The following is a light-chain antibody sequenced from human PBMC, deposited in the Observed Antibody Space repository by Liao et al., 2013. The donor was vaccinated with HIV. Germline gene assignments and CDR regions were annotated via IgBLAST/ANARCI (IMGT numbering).Light chain of an antibody. CDR2: YDD. Sequence: SYVLTQPPSVSVAPGETARLTCGGDDIGDRSVHWYQQKPGQAPVLVIYYDDDRPSGSPARFSGSNSGSVATLTINRVAVGDEADYYCQVWDSGRDQVVFGGGTRLTVL. V-gene: IGLV3-21*04. CDR3: QVWDSGRDQVV. J-gene: IGLJ2*01. CDR1: DIGDRS.